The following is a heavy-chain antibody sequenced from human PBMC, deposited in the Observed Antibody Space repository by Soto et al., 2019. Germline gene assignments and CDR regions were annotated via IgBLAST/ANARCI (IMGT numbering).Heavy chain of an antibody. CDR1: GGSISSYY. Sequence: KSSETLSLTCTVSGGSISSYYWSWIRQPAGKGLEWIGRRYTRGSTNYNTSLKSRVTMSVDTSKNQFSLKLSSVTAADTAVYYCAREAIAVAGPGDFDYWGQGTLVTVSS. CDR3: AREAIAVAGPGDFDY. V-gene: IGHV4-4*07. D-gene: IGHD6-19*01. J-gene: IGHJ4*02. CDR2: RYTRGST.